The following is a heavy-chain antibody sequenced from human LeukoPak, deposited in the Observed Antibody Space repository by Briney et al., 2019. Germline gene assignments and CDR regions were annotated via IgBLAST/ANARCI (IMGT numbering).Heavy chain of an antibody. CDR1: GYTFTSYY. J-gene: IGHJ4*02. Sequence: GASVNVSCKASGYTFTSYYMHWVRQAPGQGLEWMGIINPSGGSTSYAQKFQGRVTMTRDTSTSTVYMELSSLRSEDTAVYYCARPRSPMYSGSHHRLLFDYWGQGTLVTVSS. CDR3: ARPRSPMYSGSHHRLLFDY. D-gene: IGHD1-26*01. CDR2: INPSGGST. V-gene: IGHV1-46*01.